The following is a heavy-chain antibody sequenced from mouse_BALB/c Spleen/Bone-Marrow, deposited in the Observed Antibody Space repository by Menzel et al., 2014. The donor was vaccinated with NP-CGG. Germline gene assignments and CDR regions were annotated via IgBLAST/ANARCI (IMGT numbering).Heavy chain of an antibody. CDR2: ICSDGST. CDR3: ARTGMRYAMDY. CDR1: GFSLTNYG. Sequence: VQLQESGPGLVPPSQSLSITCTASGFSLTNYGLHWVRQPPGKGLEWLVEICSDGSTTYNSALKSRLSINKNNSKSQVFLKMNSLQTDDTAIYYCARTGMRYAMDYWGQGTSVTVSS. V-gene: IGHV2-6*02. D-gene: IGHD4-1*01. J-gene: IGHJ4*01.